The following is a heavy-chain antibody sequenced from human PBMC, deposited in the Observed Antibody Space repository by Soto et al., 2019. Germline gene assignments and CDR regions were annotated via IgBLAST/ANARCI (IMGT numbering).Heavy chain of an antibody. J-gene: IGHJ4*02. Sequence: PSQTLSLTCAISGDSVSSSRAAWNWIRQSPSRGLEWLGRTYYRSKWYDDYAVSVKGRISINPDTSKNQFSLHLSSVTPEDTAVYFCTSEGAASTDYGGKIDHWGPGTLVTVSS. CDR2: TYYRSKWYD. V-gene: IGHV6-1*01. CDR3: TSEGAASTDYGGKIDH. D-gene: IGHD2-15*01. CDR1: GDSVSSSRAA.